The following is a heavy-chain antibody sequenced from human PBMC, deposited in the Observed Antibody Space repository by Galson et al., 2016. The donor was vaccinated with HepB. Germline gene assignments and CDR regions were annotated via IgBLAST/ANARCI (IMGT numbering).Heavy chain of an antibody. D-gene: IGHD4/OR15-4a*01. CDR1: GYTFIGYY. J-gene: IGHJ4*02. Sequence: SVKVSCKASGYTFIGYYMYWVRQAPGQGLEWMGWINPKSGGTSFAQKFQGRVNMSRDTSISTAYLELSRLRSDDTALYYCARGRVSMVMGYYFDQWGQGTLVTVSS. CDR3: ARGRVSMVMGYYFDQ. CDR2: INPKSGGT. V-gene: IGHV1-2*02.